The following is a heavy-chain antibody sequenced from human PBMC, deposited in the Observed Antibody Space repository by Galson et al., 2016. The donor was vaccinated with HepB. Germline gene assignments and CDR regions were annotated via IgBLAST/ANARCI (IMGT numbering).Heavy chain of an antibody. CDR1: GFTFSSYS. Sequence: SLRLSCAASGFTFSSYSMNWVRQAPGKGLEWVSSISSSSTYIYYADSVKGRFTISRDNAKNSLFLQMNSLRVEDTAVYYCQLSGSGTVTTSSSYCGMDVWGQGTTVTGSS. CDR3: QLSGSGTVTTSSSYCGMDV. V-gene: IGHV3-21*01. D-gene: IGHD1-1*01. J-gene: IGHJ6*02. CDR2: ISSSSTYI.